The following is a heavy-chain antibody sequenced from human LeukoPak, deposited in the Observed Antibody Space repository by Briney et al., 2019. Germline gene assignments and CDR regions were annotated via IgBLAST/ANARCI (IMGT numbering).Heavy chain of an antibody. CDR1: GFTFSRYW. V-gene: IGHV3-43*02. Sequence: PGGSLRLSCAASGFTFSRYWMHWVRQAPGKGLEWVSLISGDGGSTYYADSVKGRFTISRDNSKNSLYLQMNSLRTEDTALYYCAKDRRHYGSGSLGYWGQGTLVTVSS. CDR2: ISGDGGST. CDR3: AKDRRHYGSGSLGY. J-gene: IGHJ4*02. D-gene: IGHD3-10*01.